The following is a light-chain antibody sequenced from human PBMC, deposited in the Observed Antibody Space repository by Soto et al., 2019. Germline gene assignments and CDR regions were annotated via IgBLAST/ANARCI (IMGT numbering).Light chain of an antibody. Sequence: QSVLTQPPSASGTPGQRVTISCSGSSSNIESNYVYWYQQLPGTAPRLLIYRNNQRPSGVPDRSSGSKSGTSASLAISALRSEDEADYYCTVWDDSLRGRLFGGGTKLTVL. CDR1: SSNIESNY. CDR2: RNN. V-gene: IGLV1-47*01. J-gene: IGLJ2*01. CDR3: TVWDDSLRGRL.